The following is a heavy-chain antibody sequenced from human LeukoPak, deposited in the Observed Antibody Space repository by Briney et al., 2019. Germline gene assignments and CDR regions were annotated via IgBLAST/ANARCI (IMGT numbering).Heavy chain of an antibody. V-gene: IGHV3-23*01. CDR3: AKDGLYYDGSEHVYYFDS. CDR1: GFTFSRSA. J-gene: IGHJ4*02. CDR2: IIYSGGAT. Sequence: PGGSLRLSRAASGFTFSRSAMTWVRQGPGTGLEFVASIIYSGGATYYADSVEGRFTISRDNSKNTLYLQMNSLRAEDTALYYCAKDGLYYDGSEHVYYFDSWGQGTLVTVSS. D-gene: IGHD3-22*01.